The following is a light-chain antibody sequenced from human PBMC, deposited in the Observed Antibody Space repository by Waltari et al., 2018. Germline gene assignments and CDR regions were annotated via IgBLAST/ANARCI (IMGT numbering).Light chain of an antibody. V-gene: IGKV3-20*01. CDR3: QKYVSLPAT. Sequence: EIVLTQSPGTLSLSPGERATLSCGASQSVSRSLAWYQQKHGQAPRLLIYDASTRATGIPDRFSGSGSGTDFSLTISRLEPEDFAVYYCQKYVSLPATFGQGTKVEIK. CDR2: DAS. J-gene: IGKJ1*01. CDR1: QSVSRS.